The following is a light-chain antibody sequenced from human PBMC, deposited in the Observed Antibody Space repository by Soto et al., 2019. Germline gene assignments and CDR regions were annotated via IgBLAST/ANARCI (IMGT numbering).Light chain of an antibody. CDR1: SSDVGGYNY. V-gene: IGLV2-8*01. CDR2: EVS. CDR3: NSYAGSINYV. J-gene: IGLJ1*01. Sequence: QSALTQPPSASGSPGQSVTISCTGTSSDVGGYNYVSWYQQHPGKAPKLMIYEVSKRSSGVPDRFSGSKSGNTASRTVSGLQAADEAEYYGNSYAGSINYVLGTGTKVTVL.